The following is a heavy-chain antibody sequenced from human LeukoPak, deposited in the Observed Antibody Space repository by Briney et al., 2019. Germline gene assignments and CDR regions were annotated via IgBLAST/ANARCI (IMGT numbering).Heavy chain of an antibody. V-gene: IGHV3-23*01. D-gene: IGHD3-3*01. Sequence: AGGSLRLSCAASGFTFSSYAMSWVRQTPGKGLEWVSAISGSGGSTYYADSVKGRFTISRDNSKNTLFLQMDSLRAEDTAPYYCAKSDAIYFYYGLDVWGQGTTVTVSS. J-gene: IGHJ6*02. CDR1: GFTFSSYA. CDR2: ISGSGGST. CDR3: AKSDAIYFYYGLDV.